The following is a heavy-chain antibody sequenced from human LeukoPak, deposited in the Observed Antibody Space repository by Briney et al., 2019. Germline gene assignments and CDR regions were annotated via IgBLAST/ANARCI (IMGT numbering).Heavy chain of an antibody. J-gene: IGHJ4*02. V-gene: IGHV3-30*03. D-gene: IGHD1-26*01. CDR3: ARGGELLRPADY. CDR1: GFNFSSFG. CDR2: ISFDGGNK. Sequence: GRSLRLSCAASGFNFSSFGMHWVRQAPGKGLEWVAVISFDGGNKHYTDSVKGRFTISRDNSRNTLYLQMNNLRAEDTAVYYCARGGELLRPADYWGQGTLVTVSS.